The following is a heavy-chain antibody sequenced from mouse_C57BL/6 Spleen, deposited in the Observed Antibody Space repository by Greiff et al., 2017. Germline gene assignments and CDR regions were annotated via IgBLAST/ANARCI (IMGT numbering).Heavy chain of an antibody. CDR3: ARSDYDCFAY. D-gene: IGHD2-4*01. CDR2: IDPSDSYT. Sequence: VQLQQPGAELVMPGASVKLSCKASGYTFTSYWMHWVKQRPGQGLEWIGEIDPSDSYTNYNQKFKGKSTLTVDKSSSTAYMQLSSLTSEDSAVXYCARSDYDCFAYWGQGTLVTVSA. J-gene: IGHJ3*01. CDR1: GYTFTSYW. V-gene: IGHV1-69*01.